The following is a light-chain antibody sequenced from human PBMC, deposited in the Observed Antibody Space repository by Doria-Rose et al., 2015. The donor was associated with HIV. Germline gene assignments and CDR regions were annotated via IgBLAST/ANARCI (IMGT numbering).Light chain of an antibody. Sequence: QPVLTQPASVSGSPGQSITISCTGTSSDVGAYNYVSWYQQYTGKAPKLLIYDVSIRPTGVSHRFSGSKSANTAPLTISGLQAEDEADYYCGSYTTSATHVFGTGTEVRVL. V-gene: IGLV2-14*03. CDR3: GSYTTSATHV. CDR2: DVS. J-gene: IGLJ1*01. CDR1: SSDVGAYNY.